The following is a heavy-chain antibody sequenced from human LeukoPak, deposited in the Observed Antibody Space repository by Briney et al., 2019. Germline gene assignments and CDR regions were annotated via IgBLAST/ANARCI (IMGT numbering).Heavy chain of an antibody. D-gene: IGHD7-27*01. V-gene: IGHV4-59*01. J-gene: IGHJ6*02. CDR3: ARAPTNNLTGDLKKELYYGMDV. CDR2: IYYSGST. Sequence: PSETLSLTCTVSGGSISGYYWSWIRQPPGKGLEWIGYIYYSGSTNYNPSLKSRVTISVDTSKNQFSLKLSSVTAADTAVYYCARAPTNNLTGDLKKELYYGMDVWGQGTTVTVSS. CDR1: GGSISGYY.